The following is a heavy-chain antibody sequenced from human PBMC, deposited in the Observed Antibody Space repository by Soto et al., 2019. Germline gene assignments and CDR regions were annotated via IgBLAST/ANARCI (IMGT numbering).Heavy chain of an antibody. CDR1: GYDFTTYG. Sequence: ASVKVSCKGSGYDFTTYGITWVRQAPGQGLEWMAWISAHNGNTDYAQKLQGRVTVTRDTSTSTAYMYLRSLRSDDTAVYFCARGGYYDSSGSRNYHYYGMDVWGQGTTVTVSS. V-gene: IGHV1-18*01. D-gene: IGHD3-22*01. J-gene: IGHJ6*02. CDR3: ARGGYYDSSGSRNYHYYGMDV. CDR2: ISAHNGNT.